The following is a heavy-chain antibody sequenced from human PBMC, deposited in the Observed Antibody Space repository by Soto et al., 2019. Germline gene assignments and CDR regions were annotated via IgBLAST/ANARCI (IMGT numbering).Heavy chain of an antibody. CDR1: GYTFTTYF. J-gene: IGHJ4*02. Sequence: QVQLVQSGAEVVKPGASVKVSCKASGYTFTTYFLHWVRQAPGQGLEWLGWIFPGSGATNYAQRFQGRVTMTRDTSINTAYMELSRLTSDDTGVYYFAREWQRGTDYWGQGALITVSS. CDR2: IFPGSGAT. V-gene: IGHV1-2*02. D-gene: IGHD6-25*01. CDR3: AREWQRGTDY.